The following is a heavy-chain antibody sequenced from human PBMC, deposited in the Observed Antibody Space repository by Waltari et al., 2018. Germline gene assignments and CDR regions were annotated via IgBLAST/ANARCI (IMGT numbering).Heavy chain of an antibody. CDR2: INPNSGGT. V-gene: IGHV1-2*06. J-gene: IGHJ5*02. CDR3: ARQVAVAGTRWFDP. CDR1: GYTFTGYY. Sequence: QVQLVQSGAEVKKPGASVKVSCKASGYTFTGYYMHWLRQAPGQGLEWMGRINPNSGGTNYAQKFQGRVTMTRDTSISTAYMELSRLRSDDTAVYYCARQVAVAGTRWFDPWGQGTLVTVSS. D-gene: IGHD6-19*01.